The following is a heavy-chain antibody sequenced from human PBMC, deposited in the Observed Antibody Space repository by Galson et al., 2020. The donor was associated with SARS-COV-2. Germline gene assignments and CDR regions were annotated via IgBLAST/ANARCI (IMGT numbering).Heavy chain of an antibody. CDR3: AGETIAAAANYFDY. CDR2: ISYDGSNK. J-gene: IGHJ4*02. D-gene: IGHD6-13*01. CDR1: GFTFSSYA. Sequence: GGSLRLSCAASGFTFSSYAMHWVRQAPGKGLEWVADISYDGSNKYYADSVKGRFTISRDNSKHTLYQQMNSLRAEDTAVYYCAGETIAAAANYFDYWGQGTLVTVSS. V-gene: IGHV3-30*04.